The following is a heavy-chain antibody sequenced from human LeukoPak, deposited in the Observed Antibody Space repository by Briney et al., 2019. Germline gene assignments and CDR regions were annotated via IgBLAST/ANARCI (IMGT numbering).Heavy chain of an antibody. D-gene: IGHD6-13*01. J-gene: IGHJ4*02. Sequence: GGTLRLSCAASGFTLSSYALSWVRQAPGQGLEWVSSISGGVGSTDYADSVKGRFTISRDNSKNTLYVQMTSLRAEDTALYYCAKGCGYTTSWYYDYWGQGTLVTVAS. V-gene: IGHV3-23*01. CDR1: GFTLSSYA. CDR3: AKGCGYTTSWYYDY. CDR2: ISGGVGST.